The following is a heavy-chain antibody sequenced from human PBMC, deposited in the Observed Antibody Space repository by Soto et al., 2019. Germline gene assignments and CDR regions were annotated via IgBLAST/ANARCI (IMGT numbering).Heavy chain of an antibody. CDR1: GASVSSTSYY. J-gene: IGHJ4*02. D-gene: IGHD2-2*02. Sequence: QLQLQESGPGLVKPSETVSLTCAVSGASVSSTSYYWAWIRQPPGRGLEWVGTSHSSGSSYYNPSLQSRVTISLDTSKNQFSLRLTSVTAPDTAVYFCASHDDLYTSFDYWGQGTLLSVSS. V-gene: IGHV4-39*01. CDR3: ASHDDLYTSFDY. CDR2: SHSSGSS.